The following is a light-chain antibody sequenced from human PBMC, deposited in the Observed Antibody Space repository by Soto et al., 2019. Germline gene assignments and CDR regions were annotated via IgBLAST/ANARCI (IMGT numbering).Light chain of an antibody. CDR1: QGIGNY. J-gene: IGKJ1*01. CDR3: QTHNNAPWT. Sequence: DIQMTQSPSSLSASVGDRVTITCRASQGIGNYLAWYQQKSGKVPKLLIYAASTLQSGVPSRFSGSRSGTDFTLTISSLQPEDVATNYFQTHNNAPWTFGQGTKV. CDR2: AAS. V-gene: IGKV1-27*01.